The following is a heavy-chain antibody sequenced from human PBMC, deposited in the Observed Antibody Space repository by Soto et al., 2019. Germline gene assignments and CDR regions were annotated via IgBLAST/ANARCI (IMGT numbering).Heavy chain of an antibody. D-gene: IGHD2-21*02. J-gene: IGHJ4*02. V-gene: IGHV2-26*01. CDR2: IFSNDEK. CDR3: ARIECGGDCQIDY. CDR1: GFSLSNAIMG. Sequence: GSGPTLVNPTETLTLTCTVSGFSLSNAIMGVTWIRQPPGKALEWLAHIFSNDEKSFSTSLKSRLTISKDSSKSQVVLSLTNMDPVDTATYYCARIECGGDCQIDYWGQGTLVTVSS.